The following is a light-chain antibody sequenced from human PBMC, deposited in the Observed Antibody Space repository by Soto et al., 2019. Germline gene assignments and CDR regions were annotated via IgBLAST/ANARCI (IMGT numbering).Light chain of an antibody. J-gene: IGLJ1*01. CDR1: SSDVGAYNY. V-gene: IGLV2-11*01. CDR3: CSYAGTYPLV. Sequence: QSALTQPRSVSGSPGQSVTISCTGTSSDVGAYNYVSWYQQHPGKAPKLMIFDVNKRPSGVPDRISGSKFGNTASLTISGLQTEDEADYYCCSYAGTYPLVSGSGTKLTVL. CDR2: DVN.